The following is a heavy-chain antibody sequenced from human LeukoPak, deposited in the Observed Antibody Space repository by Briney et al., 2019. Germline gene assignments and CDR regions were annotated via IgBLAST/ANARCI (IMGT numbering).Heavy chain of an antibody. J-gene: IGHJ4*02. Sequence: SETLSLTCTVSGGSLSSGGYYWRWLRQHPGTGLEWIGYIYYSGSTYYNPSLKSRVTISVDTSKNQFSLKLSSVTAVDTAVYYCARNIMTPRYATSLFFDYWGQGTLVTVSS. V-gene: IGHV4-31*03. CDR2: IYYSGST. D-gene: IGHD3-16*01. CDR3: ARNIMTPRYATSLFFDY. CDR1: GGSLSSGGYY.